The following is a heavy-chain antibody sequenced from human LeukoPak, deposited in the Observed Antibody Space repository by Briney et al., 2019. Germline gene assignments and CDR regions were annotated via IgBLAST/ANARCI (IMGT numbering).Heavy chain of an antibody. D-gene: IGHD6-6*01. CDR3: ARLSIAARPEESCPSFDY. V-gene: IGHV4-39*01. J-gene: IGHJ4*02. CDR2: IYYSGST. CDR1: GGSISSSSYY. Sequence: SETLSLTSTVSGGSISSSSYYWGWIRQPPGKGLEWIGSIYYSGSTYYNPSLKSRVTISVDTSKNQFSLKLSSVTAADTAVYYCARLSIAARPEESCPSFDYWGQGTLVTVSS.